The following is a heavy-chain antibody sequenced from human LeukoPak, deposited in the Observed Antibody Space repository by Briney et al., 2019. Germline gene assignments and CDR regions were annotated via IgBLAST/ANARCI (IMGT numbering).Heavy chain of an antibody. CDR2: IIGSGGST. V-gene: IGHV3-23*01. CDR3: AKDRGIAADGTSFFDY. Sequence: GGSLRLSCVASGFTFSSYAMSWVRQAAGKGLEWVSAIIGSGGSTYYADSVKGRFTISRDNSKNTLYLQMNSLRAEDTAVYYCAKDRGIAADGTSFFDYWGQGTLVTVSS. J-gene: IGHJ4*02. D-gene: IGHD6-13*01. CDR1: GFTFSSYA.